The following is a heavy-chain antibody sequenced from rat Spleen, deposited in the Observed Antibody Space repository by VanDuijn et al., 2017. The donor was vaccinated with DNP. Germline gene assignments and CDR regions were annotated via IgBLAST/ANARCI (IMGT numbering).Heavy chain of an antibody. D-gene: IGHD3-1*01. J-gene: IGHJ4*01. CDR3: ARALATVAPTGAMDA. Sequence: QVQLKESGPGLVQPSQTLSLTCTVSGFSLTSYHVHWVRQPPGKGLEWMGRVQSGGSTDYNSGLKSRLSISRDTSKSQVSLKMNGVQAEDTAMYFVARALATVAPTGAMDAWGQGTSVTVSS. V-gene: IGHV2-27*01. CDR2: VQSGGST. CDR1: GFSLTSYH.